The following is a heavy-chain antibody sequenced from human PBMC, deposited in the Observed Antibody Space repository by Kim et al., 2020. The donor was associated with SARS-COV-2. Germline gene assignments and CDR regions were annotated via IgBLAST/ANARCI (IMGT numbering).Heavy chain of an antibody. CDR3: ARDATIPSIVVVTASPDY. CDR2: IWYDGSNK. J-gene: IGHJ4*02. V-gene: IGHV3-33*01. CDR1: GFTFSSYG. Sequence: GGSLRLSCAASGFTFSSYGMHWVRQAPGKGLEWVAVIWYDGSNKYYADSVKGRFTISRDNSKNTLYLQMNSLRAEDTAVYYCARDATIPSIVVVTASPDYWGQGTLVTVSS. D-gene: IGHD2-21*02.